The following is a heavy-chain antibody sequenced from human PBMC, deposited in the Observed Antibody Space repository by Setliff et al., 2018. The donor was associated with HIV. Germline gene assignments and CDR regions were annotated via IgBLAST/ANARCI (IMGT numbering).Heavy chain of an antibody. J-gene: IGHJ1*01. CDR2: IYHSGST. D-gene: IGHD2-21*01. V-gene: IGHV4-38-2*01. CDR3: ARSLWLGDIQH. CDR1: GYSISSGFY. Sequence: SETLSLTCAVSGYSISSGFYWGWIRQPPGKGLEWIGSIYHSGSTYYNPSLKSRVTISVDTSKSQFSLKLSSVTAADTAVYYCARSLWLGDIQHWGQGTLVTVSS.